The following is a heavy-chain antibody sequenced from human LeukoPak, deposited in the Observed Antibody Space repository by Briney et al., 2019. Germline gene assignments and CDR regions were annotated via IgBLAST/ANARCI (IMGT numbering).Heavy chain of an antibody. CDR1: GLTFSTFA. J-gene: IGHJ5*02. CDR3: TKDRDGSGFLVGDWFDP. CDR2: ISASDAAT. D-gene: IGHD3-22*01. Sequence: WGSLTLSCEVSGLTFSTFAMSWVRQAPGKGPEWVSVISASDAATYYSDSVKGRFTVSRDNSKNTLYLQMNDVRTEDTALYYCTKDRDGSGFLVGDWFDPWGQGTLVTVSS. V-gene: IGHV3-23*01.